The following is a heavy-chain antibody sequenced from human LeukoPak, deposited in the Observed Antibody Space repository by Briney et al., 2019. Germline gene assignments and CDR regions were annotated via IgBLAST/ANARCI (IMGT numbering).Heavy chain of an antibody. CDR1: GFTFSSYA. CDR2: ISGSGGST. Sequence: GGSLRLSCAASGFTFSSYAMSWVRQAPGKGLEWVSAISGSGGSTYYADSVKGRFTTSRDNSKNTLYLQMNSLRAEDTAVYYCAKNGGGYYSGSYRFDYWGQGTLVTVSS. V-gene: IGHV3-23*01. J-gene: IGHJ4*02. CDR3: AKNGGGYYSGSYRFDY. D-gene: IGHD1-26*01.